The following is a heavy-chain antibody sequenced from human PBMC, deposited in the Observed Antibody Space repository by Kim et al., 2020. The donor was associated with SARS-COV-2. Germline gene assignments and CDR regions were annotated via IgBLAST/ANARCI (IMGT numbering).Heavy chain of an antibody. CDR1: GFTFSSYS. D-gene: IGHD3-22*01. J-gene: IGHJ6*02. V-gene: IGHV3-21*01. CDR3: ARDLDYDSSGYVYYYYGMDV. Sequence: GGSLRLSCAASGFTFSSYSMNWVRQAPGKGLEWVSSISSSSSYIYYADSVKGRFTISRDNAKNSLYLQMNSLRAEDTAVYYCARDLDYDSSGYVYYYYGMDVWGQGTTGTVSS. CDR2: ISSSSSYI.